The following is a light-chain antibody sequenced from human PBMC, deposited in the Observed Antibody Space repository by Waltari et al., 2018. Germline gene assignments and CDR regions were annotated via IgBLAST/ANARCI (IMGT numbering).Light chain of an antibody. J-gene: IGLJ2*01. CDR1: SSAVGGYNY. Sequence: QSALTQPASVSGSPGQSITISCVGSSSAVGGYNYVSWYQQHPAKAPKLLLYDVNNRPSGVSHRFYGSKSGNAASLTISGLRAEDEADYYCASYSSTTTLVFGGGTKLTV. CDR3: ASYSSTTTLV. CDR2: DVN. V-gene: IGLV2-14*03.